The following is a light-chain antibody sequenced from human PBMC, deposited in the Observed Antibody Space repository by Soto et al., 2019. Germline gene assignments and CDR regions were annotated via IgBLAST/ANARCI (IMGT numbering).Light chain of an antibody. V-gene: IGKV3-15*01. CDR3: QQYNNWWT. CDR1: QSVSSS. CDR2: GAS. Sequence: EVGMTQSPATLSVSPGERATLYCRASQSVSSSLAWYQQKPGQAPRLLIYGASTRATGIPARFSGSGSGTEFTLTINSLQSEDFAVYYCQQYNNWWTFGQGTKVDIK. J-gene: IGKJ1*01.